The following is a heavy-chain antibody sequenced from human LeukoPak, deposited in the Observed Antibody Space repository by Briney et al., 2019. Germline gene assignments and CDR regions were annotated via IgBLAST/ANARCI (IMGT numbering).Heavy chain of an antibody. Sequence: GGSLRLSCAASGFTFSSYAMSWVRQAPGKGLEWVSGISASGGSTYYADSVKGRFTISRDNSKNTLYLQMNSLRAEDTAVYYCAKDISGYSYGRALDYWGQGTLVTVSS. V-gene: IGHV3-23*01. CDR1: GFTFSSYA. D-gene: IGHD5-18*01. CDR2: ISASGGST. CDR3: AKDISGYSYGRALDY. J-gene: IGHJ4*02.